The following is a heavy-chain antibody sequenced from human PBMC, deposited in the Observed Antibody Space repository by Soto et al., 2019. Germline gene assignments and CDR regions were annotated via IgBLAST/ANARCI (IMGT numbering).Heavy chain of an antibody. Sequence: PGGSLRLSGAASGFTFRSYSMNWVRQAPGKGLEWVSSISSRSSYIYYADSVEGRFTISRDNAKNSLYLQMNSLRAEDTAVYYSAREHGMDVWGQGTTDTVS. J-gene: IGHJ6*02. CDR1: GFTFRSYS. CDR2: ISSRSSYI. V-gene: IGHV3-21*01. CDR3: AREHGMDV.